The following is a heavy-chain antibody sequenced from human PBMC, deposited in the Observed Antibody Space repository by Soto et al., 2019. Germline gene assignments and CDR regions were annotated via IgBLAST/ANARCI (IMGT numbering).Heavy chain of an antibody. J-gene: IGHJ4*02. V-gene: IGHV3-30-3*01. CDR1: GFTFSSYA. D-gene: IGHD5-12*01. CDR2: ISYDGSNK. Sequence: QVQLVESGGGVVQPGRSLRLSCAASGFTFSSYAMHWVRQAPGKGLEWVAVISYDGSNKYYADSVKGRFTISRDNSKNTLYLQMNSLRAEDTAVYYCARVEMATPALDYWGQGTLVTVSS. CDR3: ARVEMATPALDY.